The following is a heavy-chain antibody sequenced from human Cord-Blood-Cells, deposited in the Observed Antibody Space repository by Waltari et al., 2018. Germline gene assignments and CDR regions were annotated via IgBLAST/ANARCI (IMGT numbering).Heavy chain of an antibody. CDR2: IYYSGST. CDR1: GGSISSGDYY. CDR3: ARETVATLGRAFDY. D-gene: IGHD5-12*01. J-gene: IGHJ4*02. V-gene: IGHV4-30-4*01. Sequence: QVQLQESGPGLGKPSQNLSLTCTVPGGSISSGDYYWSWIRQPPGKGLEWIGYIYYSGSTSYNPSLTSRVTISFDTSKNQFPLKLRPVTSADTAVYYCARETVATLGRAFDYWGQGTLVTVSS.